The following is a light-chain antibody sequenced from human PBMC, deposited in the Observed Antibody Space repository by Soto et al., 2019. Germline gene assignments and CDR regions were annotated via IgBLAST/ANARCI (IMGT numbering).Light chain of an antibody. CDR1: QGISSY. CDR3: KQYYSYPFT. CDR2: AAS. J-gene: IGKJ4*01. V-gene: IGKV1-8*01. Sequence: AIRMTQSPSSLSASTGDRVTITCRASQGISSYLAWYQQKPGKAPKLLIYAASTLQSGVPSRFSGSGSGTDFTLTISCLQSEDFATYYCKQYYSYPFTFGGGTKVEIK.